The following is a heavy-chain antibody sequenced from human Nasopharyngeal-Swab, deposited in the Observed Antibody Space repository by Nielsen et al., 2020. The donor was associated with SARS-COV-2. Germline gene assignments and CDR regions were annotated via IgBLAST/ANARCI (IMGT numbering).Heavy chain of an antibody. V-gene: IGHV3-23*01. D-gene: IGHD1-26*01. Sequence: GESLKISCAASGFTFSSYAMSWVRQAPGKGPEWVSIISGSGDTTYYADSVKDRFTISRDNSKNTLYMQTNSLRVEDTAVYYCAKDRVGAQYYFDYWGQGTLVTVSS. CDR3: AKDRVGAQYYFDY. J-gene: IGHJ4*02. CDR1: GFTFSSYA. CDR2: ISGSGDTT.